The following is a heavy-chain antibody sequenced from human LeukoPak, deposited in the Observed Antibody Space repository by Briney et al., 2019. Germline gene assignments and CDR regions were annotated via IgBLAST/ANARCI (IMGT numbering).Heavy chain of an antibody. Sequence: PGGSLRLSCAASGFTFSNAWMSWVRQAPGKGLEWVGCIKSKTDGGTTDYAAPVKGRFTISRDDSKNTLYLQMNSLKTEDTAGYYCTTDLNVDAFDIWGQGTMVTVSS. CDR2: IKSKTDGGTT. J-gene: IGHJ3*02. CDR3: TTDLNVDAFDI. CDR1: GFTFSNAW. V-gene: IGHV3-15*01.